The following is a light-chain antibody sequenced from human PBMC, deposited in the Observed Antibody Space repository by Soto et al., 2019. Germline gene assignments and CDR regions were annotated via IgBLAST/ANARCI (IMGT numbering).Light chain of an antibody. CDR2: AAS. J-gene: IGKJ4*01. Sequence: QMARSPCWVTASISDIAASICGASQGIRNDLGWYQQKPGKAPKRLIYAASSLQSGVPSRFSGSGSGTEFTLTISSLQPEDFATYYCLQHNNYPLTFGGGTKVDIK. CDR3: LQHNNYPLT. CDR1: QGIRND. V-gene: IGKV1-17*01.